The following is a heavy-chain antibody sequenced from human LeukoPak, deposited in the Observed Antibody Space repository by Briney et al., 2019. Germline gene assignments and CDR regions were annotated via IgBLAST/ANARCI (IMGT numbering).Heavy chain of an antibody. V-gene: IGHV4-30-2*01. CDR1: GGSISSGGYS. D-gene: IGHD3-22*01. CDR3: ARGYYDSSGYYYPDY. Sequence: SQTLSLTCAVSGGSISSGGYSWSWIRQPPGKGLEWIGYIYHSGSTYYNPSLKSRVTISVDRSKNQFSLKLSSVTAADTAVYYCARGYYDSSGYYYPDYWGQGTLVTVSS. CDR2: IYHSGST. J-gene: IGHJ4*02.